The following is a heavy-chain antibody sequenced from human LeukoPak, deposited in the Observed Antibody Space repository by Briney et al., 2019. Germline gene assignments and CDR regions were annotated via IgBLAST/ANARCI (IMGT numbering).Heavy chain of an antibody. D-gene: IGHD6-13*01. Sequence: SETLSLTCTVSAGSISGYYWSWIRQPPGKGLEWIGEINHSGSTNYNPSLKSRVTISVDTPKNQFSLKLSSVTAADTAVYYCAREGDSSSWYPFYFDYWGQGTLVTVSS. CDR1: AGSISGYY. CDR2: INHSGST. CDR3: AREGDSSSWYPFYFDY. J-gene: IGHJ4*02. V-gene: IGHV4-34*01.